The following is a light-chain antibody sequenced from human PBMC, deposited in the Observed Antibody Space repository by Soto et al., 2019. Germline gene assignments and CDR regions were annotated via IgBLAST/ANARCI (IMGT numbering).Light chain of an antibody. V-gene: IGLV1-40*01. Sequence: SVLTQPTSVSGAPGQRVTISCAGSASNIGASYDVHWYQQVPGTAPKLLIYGNFNRPSGVPDRFSGSKSGTSASLAITGLKDEDEDDYYCQSYDYNLSGVLLGVGTQLTVL. CDR3: QSYDYNLSGVL. CDR1: ASNIGASYD. CDR2: GNF. J-gene: IGLJ2*01.